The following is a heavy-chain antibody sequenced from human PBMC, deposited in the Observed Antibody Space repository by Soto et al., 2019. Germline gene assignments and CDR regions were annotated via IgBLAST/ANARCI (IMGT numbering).Heavy chain of an antibody. CDR3: ARVMITFGGVIVIFDY. CDR1: GGSVSSGSYY. CDR2: IYYSGST. V-gene: IGHV4-61*01. D-gene: IGHD3-16*02. J-gene: IGHJ4*02. Sequence: PSETLSLTCTVSGGSVSSGSYYWSWIRQPPGKGLEWIGYIYYSGSTNYNPSLKSRVTISVDTSKNQFSLKLSSVTAADTAVFFCARVMITFGGVIVIFDYWGQGTLVTVSS.